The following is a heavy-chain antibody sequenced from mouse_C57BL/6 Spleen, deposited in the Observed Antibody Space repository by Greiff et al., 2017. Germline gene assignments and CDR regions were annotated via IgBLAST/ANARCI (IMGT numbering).Heavy chain of an antibody. V-gene: IGHV1-43*01. CDR1: GYSFTGYY. Sequence: VHVKQSGPELVKPGASVKISCKASGYSFTGYYMHWVKQSSEKSLEWIGEINPSTGGTSYNWKFKGKATLTVDKSSSTAYMQLKSLTSEDSAVYYCARKSSYWYFDVWGTGTTVTVSS. J-gene: IGHJ1*03. CDR3: ARKSSYWYFDV. CDR2: INPSTGGT. D-gene: IGHD1-1*01.